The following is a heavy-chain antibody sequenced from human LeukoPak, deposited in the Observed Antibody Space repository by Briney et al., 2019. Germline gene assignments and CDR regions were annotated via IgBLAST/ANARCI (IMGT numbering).Heavy chain of an antibody. J-gene: IGHJ3*02. Sequence: GGSLRLSCAASGFTFSSYWMSWVRQAPGKGLAWVANIKQDGSEKYYVDSVKGRFTISRDNAKNSLYLQMNSLRAEDTAVYYCAREAYNWNIDVFDIWGQGTMVTVSS. CDR2: IKQDGSEK. CDR1: GFTFSSYW. D-gene: IGHD1/OR15-1a*01. CDR3: AREAYNWNIDVFDI. V-gene: IGHV3-7*01.